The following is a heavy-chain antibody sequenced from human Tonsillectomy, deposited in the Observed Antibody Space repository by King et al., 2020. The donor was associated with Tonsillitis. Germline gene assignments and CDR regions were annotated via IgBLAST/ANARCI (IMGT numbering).Heavy chain of an antibody. D-gene: IGHD4-17*01. J-gene: IGHJ4*02. V-gene: IGHV3-30-3*01. CDR1: GFTFSSYA. Sequence: QLVQSGGGVVQPGRSLRLSCAASGFTFSSYAMHWVRQAPGKGLEWVAVISYDGSNKYYADSVKGRFTISRDNSKNTLYLQMNSLRAEDTAVYYCARDPWAYGDYRVHFDYWGQGTLVTVSS. CDR2: ISYDGSNK. CDR3: ARDPWAYGDYRVHFDY.